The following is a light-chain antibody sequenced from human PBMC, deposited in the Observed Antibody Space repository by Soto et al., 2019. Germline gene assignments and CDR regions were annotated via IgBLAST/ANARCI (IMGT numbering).Light chain of an antibody. CDR2: RST. CDR1: QSVDRW. Sequence: DIQMTQSPSTLSASVGDRVTLTCRASQSVDRWLAWYQQKPGKAPKLLIYRSTILDTGVPSRFSGSGSWTDFTLTISRLQPDDFATYYCHQYNNYPWTFGQGTKVEIK. V-gene: IGKV1-5*03. CDR3: HQYNNYPWT. J-gene: IGKJ1*01.